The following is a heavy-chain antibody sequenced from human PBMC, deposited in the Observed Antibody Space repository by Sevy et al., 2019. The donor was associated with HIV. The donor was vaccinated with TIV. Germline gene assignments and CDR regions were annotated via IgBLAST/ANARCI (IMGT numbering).Heavy chain of an antibody. CDR2: FDPEDGET. Sequence: ASVKVSCKVSGYTLTELSMHWVRQAPGKGLEWMASFDPEDGETIYQQKFQGRVTLTEDTSTDIAYMELSSLRSEDTAVYLYATTKHYYDSSGYPFDYWGQGTLVTVSS. J-gene: IGHJ4*02. CDR1: GYTLTELS. D-gene: IGHD3-22*01. V-gene: IGHV1-24*01. CDR3: ATTKHYYDSSGYPFDY.